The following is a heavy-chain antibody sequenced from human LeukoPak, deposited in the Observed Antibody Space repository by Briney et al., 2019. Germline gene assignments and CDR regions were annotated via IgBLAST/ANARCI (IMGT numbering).Heavy chain of an antibody. CDR1: GFTFSSYW. V-gene: IGHV3-74*01. D-gene: IGHD3-9*01. Sequence: GGALRLSCAASGFTFSSYWMHWVRQAPGKGLVWDSRINSDGSSTSYADSVKGRFTISRDNAKNTLYLQMNSLRAEDTAVYYCARAKLRYFDTAFDYWGQGTLVTVSS. CDR3: ARAKLRYFDTAFDY. CDR2: INSDGSST. J-gene: IGHJ4*02.